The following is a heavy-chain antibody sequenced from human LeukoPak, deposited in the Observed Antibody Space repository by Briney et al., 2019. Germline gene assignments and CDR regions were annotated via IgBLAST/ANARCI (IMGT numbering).Heavy chain of an antibody. J-gene: IGHJ4*02. CDR1: GGSISSYY. CDR3: ARAKGYCSGGSCYFDY. D-gene: IGHD2-15*01. CDR2: IYYSGST. Sequence: SETLSLTCTVSGGSISSYYWSWIRQPPGKGLEWIGYIYYSGSTNYNPSLKSRVTISVDTSKNQFSLKLSSVTAADAAVYYCARAKGYCSGGSCYFDYWGQGTLVTVSS. V-gene: IGHV4-59*01.